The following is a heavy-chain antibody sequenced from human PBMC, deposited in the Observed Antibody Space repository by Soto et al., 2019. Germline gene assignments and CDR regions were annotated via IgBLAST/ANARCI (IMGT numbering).Heavy chain of an antibody. J-gene: IGHJ4*02. CDR2: IYYSGST. Sequence: QLQLQESGPGLVKPSETLSLTCTVSGGSISSSSYYWGWIRQPPGKGLEWIGSIYYSGSTYYNPSLKSRATXSXHXXKNQFSLKLSSVTAADTAVYYCASHAVHSSGFTDYWGQGTLVTVSS. V-gene: IGHV4-39*01. CDR1: GGSISSSSYY. D-gene: IGHD6-19*01. CDR3: ASHAVHSSGFTDY.